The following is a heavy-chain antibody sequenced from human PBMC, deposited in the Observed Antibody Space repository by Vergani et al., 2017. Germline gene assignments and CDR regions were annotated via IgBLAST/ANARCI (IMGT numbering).Heavy chain of an antibody. Sequence: QVQLQQWGGGLLKPSETLSLTCVVNGGSFTSYHWTWICQSPGEGLEWVRHIDHTGRPDYNPSLKSRLTMSVDNSRNQFSLTLNSVTATDTAIYFCARVNSETNGHLYYYYYMDVWGQGTAVTVS. D-gene: IGHD2-8*01. CDR3: ARVNSETNGHLYYYYYMDV. V-gene: IGHV4-34*01. J-gene: IGHJ6*03. CDR1: GGSFTSYH. CDR2: IDHTGRP.